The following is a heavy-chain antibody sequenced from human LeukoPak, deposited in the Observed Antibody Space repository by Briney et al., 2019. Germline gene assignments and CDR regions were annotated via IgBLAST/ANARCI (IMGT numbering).Heavy chain of an antibody. V-gene: IGHV4-30-4*08. CDR2: IYYSGST. CDR1: GGSISSGDYY. D-gene: IGHD2-2*01. CDR3: ARGLVPAAAHFDY. J-gene: IGHJ4*02. Sequence: SETLSLTCTVSGGSISSGDYYWSWIRQPPGKGLEWIGYIYYSGSTYYNPSLKSRVTISVDTSKNQFSLKLSSVTAADTAVYYCARGLVPAAAHFDYWGQGTLVTVSS.